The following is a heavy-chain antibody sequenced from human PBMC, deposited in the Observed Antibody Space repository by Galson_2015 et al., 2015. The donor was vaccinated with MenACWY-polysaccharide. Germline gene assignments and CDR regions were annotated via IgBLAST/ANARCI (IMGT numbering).Heavy chain of an antibody. J-gene: IGHJ4*01. CDR2: MNPSGGNT. CDR1: GYTFTSYD. V-gene: IGHV1-8*02. D-gene: IGHD5/OR15-5a*01. CDR3: ARGIARDGIPVSKVFIDF. Sequence: SVKVSCKASGYTFTSYDINWVRQAPGQGLEWMGWMNPSGGNTGYPQKFQGRVTMTRDTSMSTAYMELSSLRSEDTAVYYCARGIARDGIPVSKVFIDFWGQGTLVTVSS.